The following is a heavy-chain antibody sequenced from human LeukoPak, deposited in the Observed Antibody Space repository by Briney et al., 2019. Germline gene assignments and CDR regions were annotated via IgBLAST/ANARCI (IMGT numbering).Heavy chain of an antibody. V-gene: IGHV3-21*01. D-gene: IGHD6-19*01. Sequence: GGSLRLSCAASGFTFSSYAMSWVRQAPGKGLEWVSSISSSSSYIYYADSVKGRFTISRDNAKNSLYLQMNSLRAEDTAVYYCASGTGIAVIDWGQGTLVTVSS. CDR2: ISSSSSYI. CDR3: ASGTGIAVID. J-gene: IGHJ4*02. CDR1: GFTFSSYA.